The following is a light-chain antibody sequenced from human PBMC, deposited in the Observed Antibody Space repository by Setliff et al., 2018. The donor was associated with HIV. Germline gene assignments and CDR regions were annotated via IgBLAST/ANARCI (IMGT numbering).Light chain of an antibody. CDR3: QAWDSSTAV. Sequence: SYELTQPPSVSVSPGQTASITCSGDKLGDKYACWYQQKPGQSPVLLIYQDSERPSGIPERFSGSNSGNTATLTISGTQAMDEADYFCQAWDSSTAVFGTGTQLTVL. J-gene: IGLJ1*01. CDR1: KLGDKY. CDR2: QDS. V-gene: IGLV3-1*01.